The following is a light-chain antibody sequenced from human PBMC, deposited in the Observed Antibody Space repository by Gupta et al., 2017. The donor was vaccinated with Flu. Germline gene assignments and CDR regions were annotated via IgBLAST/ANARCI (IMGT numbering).Light chain of an antibody. CDR1: QSISSY. CDR3: QQCDSTPWT. CDR2: AAS. V-gene: IGKV1-39*01. Sequence: DIQMTQSPSSLSASVGDRVTITCRASQSISSYLNWYQQKPGKAPKLLIYAASSLQSRVPSRFSGRGSRTDFTLTISRLQPEDFPTSYSQQCDSTPWTFGQGTKVEIK. J-gene: IGKJ1*01.